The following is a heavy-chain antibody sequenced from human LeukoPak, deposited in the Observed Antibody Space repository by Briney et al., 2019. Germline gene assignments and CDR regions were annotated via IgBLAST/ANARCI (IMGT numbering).Heavy chain of an antibody. CDR2: IYYSGST. Sequence: KASETLSLTCTVSGGSISSSSYYWGWIRQPPGKGLEWIGSIYYSGSTYYNPSLKSRVTISVDTSKNQFSLKLSSVTAADTAVYYCARQGPCSGGSCYTYYYYYGMDVWGQGTTVTVSS. V-gene: IGHV4-39*01. J-gene: IGHJ6*02. D-gene: IGHD2-15*01. CDR1: GGSISSSSYY. CDR3: ARQGPCSGGSCYTYYYYYGMDV.